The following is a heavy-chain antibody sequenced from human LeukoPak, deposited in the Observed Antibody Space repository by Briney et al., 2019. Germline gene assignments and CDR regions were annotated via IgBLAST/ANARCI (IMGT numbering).Heavy chain of an antibody. J-gene: IGHJ4*02. Sequence: PGGSLRLSCAASGFTFSSYWMSWVRQAPGKGLEWVSAISGSGGSTYYADSVKGRFTISRDNSKNTLYLQMNSLRAEDTAVYYCAKANEYYYDSSGYYYDYFDYWGQGTLVTVSS. D-gene: IGHD3-22*01. CDR2: ISGSGGST. CDR1: GFTFSSYW. V-gene: IGHV3-23*01. CDR3: AKANEYYYDSSGYYYDYFDY.